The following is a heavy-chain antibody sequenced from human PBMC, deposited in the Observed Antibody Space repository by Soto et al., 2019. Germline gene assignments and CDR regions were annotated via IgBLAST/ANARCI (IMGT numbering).Heavy chain of an antibody. J-gene: IGHJ4*02. Sequence: VASLQVSCTASEYTFPSYTMHWVRQAPGQRLEWMGWINGGNGNTKYSQKFQGRVTITRDTSASTAYMELSSLRSDDTAVYYCARELQGLYYFDYWGQGTLVTVSS. V-gene: IGHV1-3*01. CDR3: ARELQGLYYFDY. CDR1: EYTFPSYT. D-gene: IGHD4-4*01. CDR2: INGGNGNT.